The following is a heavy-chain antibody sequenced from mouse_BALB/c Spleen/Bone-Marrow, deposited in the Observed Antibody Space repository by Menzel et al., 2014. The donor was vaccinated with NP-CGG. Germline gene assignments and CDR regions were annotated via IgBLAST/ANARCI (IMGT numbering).Heavy chain of an antibody. Sequence: GSELVRPGASVKLSCKASGYAFTSYWIHWVKQRPGQGLEWIGNIYPGSGTINYDEKFKNKATLTVDTSSSIAYMQLSSLTSEDSAVYYCRCYDYTMDYWGQGTSVTVSS. CDR2: IYPGSGTI. V-gene: IGHV1S22*01. CDR3: RCYDYTMDY. D-gene: IGHD1-1*01. J-gene: IGHJ4*01. CDR1: GYAFTSYW.